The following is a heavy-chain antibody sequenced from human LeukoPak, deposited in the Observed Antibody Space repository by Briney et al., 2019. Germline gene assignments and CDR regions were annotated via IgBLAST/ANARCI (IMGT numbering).Heavy chain of an antibody. CDR1: GFTFSSYS. Sequence: PGGSLRLSCAASGFTFSSYSMNWVRQAPGKGLEWVPSISSNSSYIYYADSVKGRFTISRDNAKNSLYLQMNSLRAEDTAVYYCAGPPFEPVDSYGSPDDYWGQGTLVTVSS. CDR2: ISSNSSYI. CDR3: AGPPFEPVDSYGSPDDY. D-gene: IGHD5-18*01. J-gene: IGHJ4*02. V-gene: IGHV3-21*01.